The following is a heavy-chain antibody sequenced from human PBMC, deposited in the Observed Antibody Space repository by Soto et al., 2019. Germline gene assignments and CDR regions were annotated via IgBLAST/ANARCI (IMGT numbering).Heavy chain of an antibody. CDR1: GYTFTSYG. CDR3: ARDFWSAGCCSSTSCPDTPFDY. J-gene: IGHJ4*01. D-gene: IGHD2-2*01. CDR2: ISAYNGNT. V-gene: IGHV1-18*01. Sequence: ASVKVSCKASGYTFTSYGISWVRQAPGQGLEWMGWISAYNGNTNYAQKLQGRVTMTTDTSTSTAYMELRSLRSDDTAVYYCARDFWSAGCCSSTSCPDTPFDYWGQ.